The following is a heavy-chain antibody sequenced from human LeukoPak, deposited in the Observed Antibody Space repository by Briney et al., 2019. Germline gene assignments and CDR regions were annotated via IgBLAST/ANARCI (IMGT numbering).Heavy chain of an antibody. CDR1: GFTFSDDY. D-gene: IGHD5-18*01. CDR2: IGCSGSTI. CDR3: ARRGYSYGPSKYYFDY. J-gene: IGHJ4*02. V-gene: IGHV3-11*04. Sequence: SLRLSCAASGFTFSDDYMSWIRQAPGKGLEWVSYIGCSGSTIYYADSVKGRFTISRDNAKNSLYLQMNSLRAEDTAVYYCARRGYSYGPSKYYFDYWGQGTLVTVSS.